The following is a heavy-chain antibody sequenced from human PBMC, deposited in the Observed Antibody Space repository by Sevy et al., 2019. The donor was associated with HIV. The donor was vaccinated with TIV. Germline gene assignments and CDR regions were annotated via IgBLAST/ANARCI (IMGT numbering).Heavy chain of an antibody. Sequence: GGSLRLSCAASGVTFSIYYMTWARQAPGKGLEWVANIKSDGSDKYYVDSVKGRFTISRDNAKNSLYLQMNSLTAEDTAVYYCARYGGYIDHWGHGILVTVSS. CDR3: ARYGGYIDH. J-gene: IGHJ4*01. D-gene: IGHD2-15*01. CDR2: IKSDGSDK. CDR1: GVTFSIYY. V-gene: IGHV3-7*01.